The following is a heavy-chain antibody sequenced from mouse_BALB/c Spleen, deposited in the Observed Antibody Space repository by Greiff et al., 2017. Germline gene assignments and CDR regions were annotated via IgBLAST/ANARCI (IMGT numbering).Heavy chain of an antibody. CDR3: ARGQVRRDWFAY. Sequence: QVQLQQSGAELVRPGTSVKVSCKASGYAFTNYLIEWVKQRPGQGLEWIGVINPGSGGTNYNEKFKGKATFTADTSSNTAYMQLSSLTSEDSAVYYCARGQVRRDWFAYWGQGTLVTVSA. CDR1: GYAFTNYL. D-gene: IGHD2-14*01. J-gene: IGHJ3*01. CDR2: INPGSGGT. V-gene: IGHV1-54*02.